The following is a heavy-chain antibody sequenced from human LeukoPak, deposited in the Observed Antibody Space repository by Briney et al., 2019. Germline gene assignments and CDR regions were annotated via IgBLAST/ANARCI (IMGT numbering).Heavy chain of an antibody. J-gene: IGHJ5*02. CDR3: ARGRGSDP. Sequence: GALRLSCAASGFIFSKYWMNWVRQAPGKGLEWVANIKEGGSAKYYVDSVRGRFTISRDDAKNSLYLQMNNLRGEDTAVYYCARGRGSDPWGQGTLVTVSS. V-gene: IGHV3-7*01. CDR1: GFIFSKYW. CDR2: IKEGGSAK.